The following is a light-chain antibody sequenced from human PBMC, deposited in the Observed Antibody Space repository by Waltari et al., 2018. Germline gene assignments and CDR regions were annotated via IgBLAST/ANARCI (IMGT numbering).Light chain of an antibody. J-gene: IGKJ1*01. CDR3: QQYDNYWT. CDR1: QSITNW. V-gene: IGKV1-5*03. Sequence: DIQMTQSPSTLSASVGDRVTITCRASQSITNWLAWYQQKPGKAPKLLIDKASNLESGVPSRFSGSVSGTEFTLTISSLQPDDFATYYCQQYDNYWTFGQGTKVEIK. CDR2: KAS.